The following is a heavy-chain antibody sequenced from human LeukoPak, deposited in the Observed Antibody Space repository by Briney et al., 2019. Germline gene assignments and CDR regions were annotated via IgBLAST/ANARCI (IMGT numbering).Heavy chain of an antibody. CDR1: GFTFSSYA. Sequence: GRSLRLSCAASGFTFSSYAMHWVRQAPGKGLEWVAVISYDGSNKYYADSVKGRFTISRDNSKNTLYLQMNSLRAEDTAVYYCARDPQDKSYDFWSGYYKGAFDYWGQGTLVTVSS. CDR3: ARDPQDKSYDFWSGYYKGAFDY. D-gene: IGHD3-3*01. CDR2: ISYDGSNK. J-gene: IGHJ4*02. V-gene: IGHV3-30*04.